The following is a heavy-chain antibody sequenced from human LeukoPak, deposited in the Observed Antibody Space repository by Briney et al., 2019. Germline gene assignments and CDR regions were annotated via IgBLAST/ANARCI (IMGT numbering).Heavy chain of an antibody. J-gene: IGHJ3*02. V-gene: IGHV1-2*06. CDR3: ARDSQSWFYYDSSGFDAFDI. CDR2: INTNIGGT. D-gene: IGHD3-22*01. CDR1: AYTFTNYY. Sequence: ASVKISCKASAYTFTNYYIHWVRRAPGQGLEWMGRINTNIGGTDYAQESQGRVTMARDSSISTAYMDLSRLTSDDTAVYYCARDSQSWFYYDSSGFDAFDIWGQGTMVTVSS.